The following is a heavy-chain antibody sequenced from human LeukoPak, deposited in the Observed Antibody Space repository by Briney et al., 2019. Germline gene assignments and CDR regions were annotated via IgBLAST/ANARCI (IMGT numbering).Heavy chain of an antibody. CDR1: GYTFTGYY. Sequence: ASVKVSCKASGYTFTGYYMHWVRQAPGQGLEWMGWINPNSDGTNYAQKFQGRVTMTRDTSISTAYMELSRLRSDDTAVYYCARGGRITMIVATVAWGQGTLVTVSS. V-gene: IGHV1-2*02. D-gene: IGHD3-22*01. J-gene: IGHJ5*02. CDR2: INPNSDGT. CDR3: ARGGRITMIVATVA.